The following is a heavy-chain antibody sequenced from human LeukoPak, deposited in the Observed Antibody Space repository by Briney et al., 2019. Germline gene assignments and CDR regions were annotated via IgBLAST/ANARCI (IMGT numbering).Heavy chain of an antibody. Sequence: PGGSLRLSCAASGFTVSSNYMSWVRQAPGKGLEWVSVIYSGGSTYYADSVKGRFTISRDNSKNTLYLQMNSLRAEDTAVYYCARDQGGLLWFGELFNAPNYFDYWGQGTLVTVSS. CDR1: GFTVSSNY. J-gene: IGHJ4*02. V-gene: IGHV3-66*01. CDR2: IYSGGST. CDR3: ARDQGGLLWFGELFNAPNYFDY. D-gene: IGHD3-10*01.